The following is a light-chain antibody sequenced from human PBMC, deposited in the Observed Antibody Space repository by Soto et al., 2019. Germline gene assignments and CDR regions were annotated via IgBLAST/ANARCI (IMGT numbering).Light chain of an antibody. J-gene: IGLJ2*01. V-gene: IGLV1-44*01. CDR2: SNN. CDR3: ATWDDSLNGLI. CDR1: SSNIKTNG. Sequence: QLVLTQPPSASGTPGQRVTISCSGGSSNIKTNGVSWYQQVPGAAPKLLIYSNNLRPSGAPDRFTGSKSGTSASLAIAGLQSEDEATYHCATWDDSLNGLIFGGGTKLTVL.